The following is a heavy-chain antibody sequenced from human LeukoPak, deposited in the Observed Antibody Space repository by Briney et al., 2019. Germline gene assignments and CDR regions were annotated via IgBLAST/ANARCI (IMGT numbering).Heavy chain of an antibody. CDR2: ISSSSSASTI. J-gene: IGHJ4*02. CDR3: AREAYSSTWYYFDY. D-gene: IGHD6-13*01. Sequence: GGSLRLSCAASGFTFSSYSMNWVRQAPGKGLEWVSYISSSSSASTISYADSVKGRFTISRDNAKNSLYLQMNSLRADDTALYYCAREAYSSTWYYFDYWGQGTLVTVSS. V-gene: IGHV3-48*04. CDR1: GFTFSSYS.